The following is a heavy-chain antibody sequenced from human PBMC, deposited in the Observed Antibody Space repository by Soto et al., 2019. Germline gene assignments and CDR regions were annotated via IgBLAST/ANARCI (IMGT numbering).Heavy chain of an antibody. J-gene: IGHJ4*02. CDR2: INAGNGNT. CDR3: ARVESYSSGWYTLY. D-gene: IGHD6-19*01. Sequence: ASVKVSCKASGYTFTSYAMHWVRQAPGQRLEWMGWINAGNGNTKYSQKYKGRVTITRDTSASTAYMELSSLRSEDTAVYYCARVESYSSGWYTLYWGQGTLVTVSS. CDR1: GYTFTSYA. V-gene: IGHV1-3*01.